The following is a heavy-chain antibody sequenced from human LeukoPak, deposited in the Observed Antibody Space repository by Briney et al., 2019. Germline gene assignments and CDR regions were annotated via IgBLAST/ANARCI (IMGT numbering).Heavy chain of an antibody. V-gene: IGHV4-4*07. J-gene: IGHJ6*03. CDR1: GGSISNYY. D-gene: IGHD3-3*01. Sequence: PSETLSLTCTVSGGSISNYYWSWIRQAAGKGLEWIGRIYTSGSAIYNPSLKSRLTMSLDTSKNQFSLKLSSVTAADTAVYYCARAITVFGVAHYYYMDVWGKGTTVTVSS. CDR2: IYTSGSA. CDR3: ARAITVFGVAHYYYMDV.